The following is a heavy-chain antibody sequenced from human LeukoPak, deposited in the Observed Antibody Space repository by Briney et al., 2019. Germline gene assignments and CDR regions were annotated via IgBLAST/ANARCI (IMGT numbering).Heavy chain of an antibody. CDR2: INPGGAPT. CDR1: GHTFTNYY. CDR3: AREKSGTYFFDY. V-gene: IGHV1-46*01. D-gene: IGHD1-26*01. J-gene: IGHJ4*02. Sequence: GASVKVSCKASGHTFTNYYIHWVRQAPGQGLEWMGIINPGGAPTSYAQKSQGRLIMTRDTSTSTVYMELSSLRSEDTAVYYCAREKSGTYFFDYWGQGTLVTVSS.